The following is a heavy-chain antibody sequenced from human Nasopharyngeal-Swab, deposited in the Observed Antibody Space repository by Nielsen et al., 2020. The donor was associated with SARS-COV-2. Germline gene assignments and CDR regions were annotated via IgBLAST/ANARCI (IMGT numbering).Heavy chain of an antibody. Sequence: GESLKISCKGSGYSFTSYWIGWVRQMPGKGLEWMGIIYPGDSDTSYSPSFQGQVTISVNKSITTAYLQWSGLKASDTAMYYCARRNSEGRRADAFEFWGQGTMVTVSS. CDR2: IYPGDSDT. V-gene: IGHV5-51*01. CDR3: ARRNSEGRRADAFEF. CDR1: GYSFTSYW. J-gene: IGHJ3*01. D-gene: IGHD2/OR15-2a*01.